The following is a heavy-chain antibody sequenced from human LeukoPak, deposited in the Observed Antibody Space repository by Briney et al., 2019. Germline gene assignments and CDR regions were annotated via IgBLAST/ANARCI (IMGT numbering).Heavy chain of an antibody. D-gene: IGHD2-15*01. J-gene: IGHJ6*02. CDR3: AKAKVEYYYYGMDV. V-gene: IGHV3-23*01. Sequence: GGSLRLSCVASGFTFSSYAMSWVRQAPGKGLEWVSAISGSGGSTYYADSVKGRFTISRDNSKNTLYLQMNSLRAEDTAVYYCAKAKVEYYYYGMDVWGQGTTVTVSS. CDR2: ISGSGGST. CDR1: GFTFSSYA.